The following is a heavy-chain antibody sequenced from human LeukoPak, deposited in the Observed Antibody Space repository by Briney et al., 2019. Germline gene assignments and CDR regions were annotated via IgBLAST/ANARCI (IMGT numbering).Heavy chain of an antibody. D-gene: IGHD1-1*01. J-gene: IGHJ4*02. CDR3: ARGAPSRPGYYFDY. CDR2: INPNSGGT. Sequence: GASVKVSCKASGYTFTGYYTHWVRQAPGQGLEWMGWINPNSGGTNYAQKFQGRVTMTRDTSISTAYMELSRLRSDDTAVYYCARGAPSRPGYYFDYWGQGTLVTVSS. CDR1: GYTFTGYY. V-gene: IGHV1-2*02.